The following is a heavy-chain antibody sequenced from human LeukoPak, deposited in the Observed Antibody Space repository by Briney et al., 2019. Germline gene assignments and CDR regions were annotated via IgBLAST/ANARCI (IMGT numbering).Heavy chain of an antibody. J-gene: IGHJ4*02. V-gene: IGHV3-23*01. CDR2: IRGNGANT. CDR3: AKAGNSGSYYSLRYCVF. Sequence: GGSLRLSCAASGFTFSRYAMSWVREAPGKGLEWVSDIRGNGANTYYADSVKGRFTIARDNSKNTLCLQMDRLRGEGTAVYYCAKAGNSGSYYSLRYCVFWGEGTLVTVSS. CDR1: GFTFSRYA. D-gene: IGHD3-10*01.